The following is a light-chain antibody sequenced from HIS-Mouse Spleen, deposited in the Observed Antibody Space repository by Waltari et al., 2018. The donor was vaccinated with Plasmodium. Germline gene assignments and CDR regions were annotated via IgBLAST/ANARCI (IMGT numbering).Light chain of an antibody. CDR3: QQYGSSPWT. J-gene: IGKJ1*01. V-gene: IGKV3-20*01. CDR1: QSVSSRY. Sequence: EIVLTQSPGTLSLSPGERATLSCRASQSVSSRYLALYQQKPGQAPRLLIYGASSRATGIPDRFSGSGSGTDFTLTISRLEPEDFAVYYCQQYGSSPWTFGQGTKVEIK. CDR2: GAS.